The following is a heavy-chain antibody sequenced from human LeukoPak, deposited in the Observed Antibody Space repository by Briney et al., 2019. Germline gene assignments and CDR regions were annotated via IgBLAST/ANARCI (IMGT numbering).Heavy chain of an antibody. J-gene: IGHJ6*02. CDR1: GYTFTSYA. V-gene: IGHV1-3*01. Sequence: ASVKVSCKASGYTFTSYAMHWVRQAPGQRLEWMGWINAGNGNTKYSQKFQGRATITRDTSASTAYMELSSLRSEDTAVYYCARDSSSGTGYYYYYYGMDVWGQGTTVTVSS. CDR3: ARDSSSGTGYYYYYYGMDV. D-gene: IGHD6-6*01. CDR2: INAGNGNT.